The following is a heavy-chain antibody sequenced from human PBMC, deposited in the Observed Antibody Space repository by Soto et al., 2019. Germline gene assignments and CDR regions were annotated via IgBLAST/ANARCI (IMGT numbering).Heavy chain of an antibody. J-gene: IGHJ6*02. V-gene: IGHV3-9*01. CDR3: AKDIDSTYYYGMDV. Sequence: EVQLVESGGGLVQPGRSLRLSCAASGFTFDDYAMHWVRQAPGKGLEWVSGISWNSGSIGYADSVKGRFTISRDNAKNSLYLQMNSLRAEDTALYYCAKDIDSTYYYGMDVWGHGTTVTVSS. CDR1: GFTFDDYA. CDR2: ISWNSGSI. D-gene: IGHD2-21*01.